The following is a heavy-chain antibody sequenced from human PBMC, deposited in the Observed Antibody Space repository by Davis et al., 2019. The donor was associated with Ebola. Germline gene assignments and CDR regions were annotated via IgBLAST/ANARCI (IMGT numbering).Heavy chain of an antibody. V-gene: IGHV1-2*04. CDR3: ARGGATGTQGVYYYYGMDV. Sequence: ASVKVSCKASGYTFTDYYMHWVRQAPGQGLEWLGWINPNSGGTNYAQKFQGWVTMTRDTSISTAYMELSRLRSDDTAVYYCARGGATGTQGVYYYYGMDVWGQGTTVTVSS. J-gene: IGHJ6*02. CDR1: GYTFTDYY. CDR2: INPNSGGT. D-gene: IGHD1-1*01.